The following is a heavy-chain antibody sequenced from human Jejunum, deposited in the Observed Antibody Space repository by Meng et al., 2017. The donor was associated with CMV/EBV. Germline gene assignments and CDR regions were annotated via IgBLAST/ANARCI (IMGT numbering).Heavy chain of an antibody. J-gene: IGHJ4*02. CDR3: GDFEAG. V-gene: IGHV3-74*01. Sequence: LSLTCAAAGFTFSSYWMHWVRQVPGKGLVWVSSIKNDGTFTACADSVKGRFTVSRDNAKSTVYLQMNSLTVEDAAVYYCGDFEAGWGQGTLVTVSS. D-gene: IGHD3-3*01. CDR1: GFTFSSYW. CDR2: IKNDGTFT.